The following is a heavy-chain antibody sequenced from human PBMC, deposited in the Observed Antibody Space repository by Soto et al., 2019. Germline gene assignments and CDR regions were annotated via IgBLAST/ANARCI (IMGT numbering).Heavy chain of an antibody. Sequence: QVHLVQSGAEVKKPGASVKVSCKGSGYGFTMYGITWVRQAPGQGLEWMAWISAHNGNTNYAQKLQGRVTVTRDTSTSTAHMELRSLRSDDTGVYYCARGRYGDYWGQGALVTVSS. CDR3: ARGRYGDY. D-gene: IGHD1-1*01. J-gene: IGHJ4*02. CDR2: ISAHNGNT. CDR1: GYGFTMYG. V-gene: IGHV1-18*01.